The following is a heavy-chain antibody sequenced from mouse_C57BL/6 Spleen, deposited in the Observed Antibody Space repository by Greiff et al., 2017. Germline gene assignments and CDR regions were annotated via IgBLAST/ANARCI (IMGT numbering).Heavy chain of an antibody. CDR3: ATDGYYAWFAY. CDR2: IDPSDSYT. J-gene: IGHJ3*01. D-gene: IGHD2-3*01. V-gene: IGHV1-69*01. CDR1: GYTFTSYW. Sequence: QVQLQQPGAELVMPGASVKLSCKASGYTFTSYWMHWVKQRPGQGLEWIGEIDPSDSYTNYNQKFKGKSTLTVDKSSSTAYMQLSSLTSEDSAVYYCATDGYYAWFAYWGQGTLVTVSA.